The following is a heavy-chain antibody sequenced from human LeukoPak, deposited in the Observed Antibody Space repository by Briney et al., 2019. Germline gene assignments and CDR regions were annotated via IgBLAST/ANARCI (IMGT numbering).Heavy chain of an antibody. V-gene: IGHV3-21*01. CDR3: ASEREMVRGVNWGFDY. D-gene: IGHD3-10*01. Sequence: GGSLRLSCAASGFTFSSYSMNWVRQAPGKGLEWVSSISSSSSYIYYADSVKGRFTISRDNAKNSLYLQMNSLRAEDTAVYYCASEREMVRGVNWGFDYWGQGTLVTVSS. J-gene: IGHJ4*02. CDR1: GFTFSSYS. CDR2: ISSSSSYI.